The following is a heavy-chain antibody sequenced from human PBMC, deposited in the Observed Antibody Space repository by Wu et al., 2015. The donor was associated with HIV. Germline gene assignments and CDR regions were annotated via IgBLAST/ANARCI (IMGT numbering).Heavy chain of an antibody. CDR3: ARDGGIDWDDSGSDF. CDR2: RTGQSDSA. J-gene: IGHJ4*02. CDR1: GYTFTGYF. V-gene: IGHV1-2*02. Sequence: QVQLVQSGAEVKKPGASVKVSCKASGYTFTGYFMHWVRQAPGQGLEWLRWRTGQSDSAKYAQKFQDRVTVTTNISTSIVYMQMRSLTTDDTAIYYCARDGGIDWDDSGSDFWGQGTLVTVSS. D-gene: IGHD1-1*01.